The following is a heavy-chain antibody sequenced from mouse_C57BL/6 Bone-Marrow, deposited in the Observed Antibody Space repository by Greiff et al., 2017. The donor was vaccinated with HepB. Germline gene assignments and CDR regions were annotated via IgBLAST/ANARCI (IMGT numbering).Heavy chain of an antibody. J-gene: IGHJ2*01. Sequence: QVHVKQSGAELARPGASVKLSCKASGYTFTSYGISWVKQRTGQGLEWIGEIYPRSGNTYYNEKFKGKATLTADKSSSTAYMELRSLTSEDSAVYFCARGATTVVVDYWGQGTTLTVSS. CDR3: ARGATTVVVDY. CDR2: IYPRSGNT. CDR1: GYTFTSYG. D-gene: IGHD1-1*01. V-gene: IGHV1-81*01.